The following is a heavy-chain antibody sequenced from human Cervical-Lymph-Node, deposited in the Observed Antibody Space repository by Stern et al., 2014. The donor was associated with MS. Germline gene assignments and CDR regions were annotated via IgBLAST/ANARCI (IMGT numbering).Heavy chain of an antibody. CDR1: GFTFRSDA. CDR2: ISGSGGST. CDR3: AKDYYDFWSGFDY. J-gene: IGHJ4*02. Sequence: EVQLVESGGGLVQPGGSLRLSCAASGFTFRSDAMSWVRQAPGKGLEWVSTISGSGGSTYYADSVKGRFTISRDNSKNTLYLQMNSLRAEDTAVYYCAKDYYDFWSGFDYWGQGTLVTVSS. V-gene: IGHV3-23*04. D-gene: IGHD3-3*01.